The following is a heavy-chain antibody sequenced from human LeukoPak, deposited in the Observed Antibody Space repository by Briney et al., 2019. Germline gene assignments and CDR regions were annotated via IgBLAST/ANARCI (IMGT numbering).Heavy chain of an antibody. J-gene: IGHJ4*02. CDR2: IDNQI. D-gene: IGHD6-19*01. Sequence: GGSLRLSCAASGFTFSASTMASVRQAPGKGLEWVSAIDNQIFYADSVKGRFTISRDNSKNTLYLEMNSLRADDTAVYYCAKAVAVALDYWGQGTLVTVSS. V-gene: IGHV3-23*01. CDR3: AKAVAVALDY. CDR1: GFTFSAST.